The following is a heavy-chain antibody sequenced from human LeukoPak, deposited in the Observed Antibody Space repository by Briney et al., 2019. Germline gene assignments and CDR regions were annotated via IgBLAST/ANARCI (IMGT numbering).Heavy chain of an antibody. CDR2: MKQDGGEE. CDR3: AREDHSNYNY. Sequence: GGSLRLSCAASGFPFSNYWMSWVRQAPGKGLEWVASMKQDGGEEFYVDSVKGRFSISRDNAKNSLYLQMNSLRAEDTAVYYCAREDHSNYNYWGQGTLVTVSS. V-gene: IGHV3-7*01. D-gene: IGHD4-11*01. J-gene: IGHJ4*02. CDR1: GFPFSNYW.